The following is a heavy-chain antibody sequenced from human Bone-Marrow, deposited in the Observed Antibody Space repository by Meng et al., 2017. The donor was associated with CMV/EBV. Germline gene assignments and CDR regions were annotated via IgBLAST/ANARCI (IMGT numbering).Heavy chain of an antibody. CDR3: ARDLWYDFWSGYSYYYYGMDV. D-gene: IGHD3-3*01. Sequence: GGSLRLSCEPSGFSFSKYAMTWVRQAPGKRLEWVSSVTSDGTTHYADSVKGRFTISRDNSKNTLYLQMNSLRAEDTAVYYCARDLWYDFWSGYSYYYYGMDVWGQGTTVTVSS. CDR2: VTSDGTT. V-gene: IGHV3-23*01. J-gene: IGHJ6*02. CDR1: GFSFSKYA.